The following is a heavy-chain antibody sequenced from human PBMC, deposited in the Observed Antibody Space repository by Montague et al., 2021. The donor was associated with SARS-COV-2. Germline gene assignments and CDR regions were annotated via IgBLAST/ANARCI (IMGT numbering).Heavy chain of an antibody. D-gene: IGHD1-26*01. CDR2: IHYSGGT. V-gene: IGHV4-39*01. CDR1: GGSISSSSYY. Sequence: SETLSLTCAVSGGSISSSSYYGGWIRQPPGKGLEWIGSIHYSGGTYYNPPLKSRVSISVDTSKNQSSLKLSSVTAADTAVYYCARLWDTVYYYYGMDVWGQGTTVTVSS. J-gene: IGHJ6*02. CDR3: ARLWDTVYYYYGMDV.